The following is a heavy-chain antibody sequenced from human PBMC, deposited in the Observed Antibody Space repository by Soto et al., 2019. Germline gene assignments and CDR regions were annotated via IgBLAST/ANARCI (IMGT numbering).Heavy chain of an antibody. CDR1: GGTFSSYA. CDR2: IIPIFGTA. CDR3: ARGRGYTDYYGMDV. Sequence: ASVKVSCKASGGTFSSYAISWVRQAPGQGLEWMGGIIPIFGTANYAQKFQGRVTITADESTSTAYMELSSLRSEDTAVYYCARGRGYTDYYGMDVWGQGTTVTVSS. V-gene: IGHV1-69*13. J-gene: IGHJ6*02. D-gene: IGHD5-12*01.